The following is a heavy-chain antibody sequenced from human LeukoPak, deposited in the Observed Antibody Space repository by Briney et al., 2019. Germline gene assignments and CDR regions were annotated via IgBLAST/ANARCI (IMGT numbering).Heavy chain of an antibody. CDR3: ARDVYSGPARHFDY. D-gene: IGHD1-26*01. CDR2: ISSSGSTI. V-gene: IGHV3-11*01. Sequence: GGSLRLSCAASGFTFSDYYMSWIREAPGKGLEWVSYISSSGSTIYYPDSVKGRFTISGDNAKNSLYLQMNSLRAEDTAVYYCARDVYSGPARHFDYWGQRTLGTVSS. J-gene: IGHJ4*02. CDR1: GFTFSDYY.